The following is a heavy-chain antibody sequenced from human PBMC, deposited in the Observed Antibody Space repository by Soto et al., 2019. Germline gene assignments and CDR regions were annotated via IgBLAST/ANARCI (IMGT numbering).Heavy chain of an antibody. CDR1: GYSFTSYW. CDR2: IYPGDSDT. CDR3: ARAFCSGGSCYSYFDY. V-gene: IGHV5-51*01. Sequence: GESLKISCKGSGYSFTSYWIVWVRQMPGKGLEWMGIIYPGDSDTRYSPSFRGQVTISADKSISTAYLQWSSLKASDTAMYYCARAFCSGGSCYSYFDYWGQGTLVTVSS. D-gene: IGHD2-15*01. J-gene: IGHJ4*02.